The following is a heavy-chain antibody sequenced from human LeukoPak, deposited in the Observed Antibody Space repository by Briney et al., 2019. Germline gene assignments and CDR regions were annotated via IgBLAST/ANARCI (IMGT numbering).Heavy chain of an antibody. Sequence: GGSLRLSYAASGFTFSSYSMNWVRQAPGKGLEWVSSISSSSSYIYYADSVKGRFTISRDNAKNSLYLQMNSLRAEDTAVYYCARIIAAAGTGSYWGQGTLVTVSS. CDR3: ARIIAAAGTGSY. D-gene: IGHD6-13*01. V-gene: IGHV3-21*01. CDR2: ISSSSSYI. J-gene: IGHJ4*02. CDR1: GFTFSSYS.